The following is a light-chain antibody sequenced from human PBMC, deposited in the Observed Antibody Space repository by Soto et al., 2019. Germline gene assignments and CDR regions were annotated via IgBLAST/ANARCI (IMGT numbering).Light chain of an antibody. V-gene: IGKV3-20*01. CDR1: QGVDNY. J-gene: IGKJ1*01. CDR3: HQYGVSPVT. CDR2: GSS. Sequence: EIVLTQSPGTLSLSPGERATLSCRASQGVDNYLAWYQQKPVQAPRLLIYGSSSRATGIPDRFSGSRYGTDFTLTISRLEPEDFAVYYCHQYGVSPVTFGQGTTVEI.